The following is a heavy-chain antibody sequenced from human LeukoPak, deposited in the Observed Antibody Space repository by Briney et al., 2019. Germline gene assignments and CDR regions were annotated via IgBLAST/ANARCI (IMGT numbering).Heavy chain of an antibody. V-gene: IGHV4-59*12. Sequence: SETLSLTCTVSGGSISSYYWSWIRQPPGKGLEWIGYIYYSGSTNYNPSLKSRVTISVDTSKNQFSLKLSSVTAADTAVYYCARRPRVPAAILNWFDPWGQGTLVTVSS. CDR2: IYYSGST. D-gene: IGHD2-2*01. CDR1: GGSISSYY. CDR3: ARRPRVPAAILNWFDP. J-gene: IGHJ5*02.